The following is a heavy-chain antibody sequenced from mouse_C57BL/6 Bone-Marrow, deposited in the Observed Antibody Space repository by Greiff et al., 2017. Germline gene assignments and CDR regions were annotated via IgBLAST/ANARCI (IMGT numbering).Heavy chain of an antibody. CDR1: GFNIKNTY. D-gene: IGHD2-4*01. CDR2: IDPANGNT. J-gene: IGHJ2*01. V-gene: IGHV14-3*01. Sequence: EVQLQQSVAELVRPGASVKLSCTASGFNIKNTYMHWVKQRPEQGLEWIGRIDPANGNTKYAPKFQGKATITADTSSNTAYLQLSSLTSEDTAIYYCASCQYFLYDYDQYYFDYWGQGTTLTVSS. CDR3: ASCQYFLYDYDQYYFDY.